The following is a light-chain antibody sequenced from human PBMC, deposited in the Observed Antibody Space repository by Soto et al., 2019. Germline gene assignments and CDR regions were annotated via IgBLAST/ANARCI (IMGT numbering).Light chain of an antibody. Sequence: EIVLTQSPGTLSLSPGKRATLSCRASQSVSSSSLAWYQQRRGQAPRLLIHDASSRATCIPDRFSGSGSGTDFTLTTSRLDPEDFAVNYCQQYGGSPQTFGQGTKVDIK. V-gene: IGKV3-20*01. CDR3: QQYGGSPQT. J-gene: IGKJ1*01. CDR1: QSVSSSS. CDR2: DAS.